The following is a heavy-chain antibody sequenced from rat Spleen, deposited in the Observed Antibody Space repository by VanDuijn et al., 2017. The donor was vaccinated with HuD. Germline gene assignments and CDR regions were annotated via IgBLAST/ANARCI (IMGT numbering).Heavy chain of an antibody. V-gene: IGHV5-20*01. D-gene: IGHD1-11*01. CDR1: GFTFSNYD. CDR3: TTREGMGYFDY. J-gene: IGHJ2*01. CDR2: ISYDGSST. Sequence: EVQLVESGGGLVQPGRSMKLSCAASGFTFSNYDMAWVRQAPTKGLEGVASISYDGSSTYYRDSVKGRFTISRDNAKSTLYLQMDSLRSEDTATYYCTTREGMGYFDYWGQGVMVTVSS.